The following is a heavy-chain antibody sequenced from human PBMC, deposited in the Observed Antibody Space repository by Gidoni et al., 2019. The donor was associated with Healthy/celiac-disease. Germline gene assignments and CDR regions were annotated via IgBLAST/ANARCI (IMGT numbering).Heavy chain of an antibody. V-gene: IGHV3-48*02. D-gene: IGHD4-17*01. Sequence: EVQLVESGGGLVQPGGSLRLSCAASGFTFRSYSMNWVRQAPGKGLEWVSYISSSSSTIYYADSVKGRFTISRDNAKNSLYLQMNSLRDEDTAVYYCAREFDYGDGNGMDVWGQGTTVTVSS. J-gene: IGHJ6*02. CDR2: ISSSSSTI. CDR1: GFTFRSYS. CDR3: AREFDYGDGNGMDV.